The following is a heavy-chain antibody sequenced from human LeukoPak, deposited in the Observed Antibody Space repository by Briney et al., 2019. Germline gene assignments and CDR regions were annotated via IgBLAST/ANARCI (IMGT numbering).Heavy chain of an antibody. Sequence: SETLSLTCAVYGGSFSGYYWSWIRRPPGKGLEWIGEINHSGSTNYNPSLKSRVTISVDTSKNQFSLKLDSVTAADTAVYYCARLQATVTIHAYFDYWGQGTLVTVSS. D-gene: IGHD4-17*01. J-gene: IGHJ4*01. CDR3: ARLQATVTIHAYFDY. CDR2: INHSGST. V-gene: IGHV4-34*01. CDR1: GGSFSGYY.